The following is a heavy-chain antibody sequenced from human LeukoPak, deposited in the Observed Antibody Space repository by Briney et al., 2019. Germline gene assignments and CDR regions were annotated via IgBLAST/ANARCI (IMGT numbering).Heavy chain of an antibody. CDR2: IYTSGST. V-gene: IGHV4-61*02. D-gene: IGHD3-3*01. J-gene: IGHJ3*02. CDR1: GGSISSGSYY. CDR3: ARDEPERTTISRPDDAFDI. Sequence: KSSETLSLTCTVSGGSISSGSYYWSWIRQPAGKGLEWIGRIYTSGSTSYNPSLKSRVTISVDTSKNQFSLKLSSVTAADTAVYYCARDEPERTTISRPDDAFDIWGQGTMVTVSS.